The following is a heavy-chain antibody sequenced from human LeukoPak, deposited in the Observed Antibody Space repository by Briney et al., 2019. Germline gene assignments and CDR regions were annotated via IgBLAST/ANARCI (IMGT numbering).Heavy chain of an antibody. D-gene: IGHD6-19*01. J-gene: IGHJ6*04. CDR2: ISGGGGGT. Sequence: PGGSLRLSCAASGFTFSSCAMSWVRQAPGKGLEWVPGISGGGGGTNYADSVKGRFTISRDNPKNTLYLEMNHLRVEDTAVYYCAKDRWEQWLGVSYYDYGMDVWGKGTTVTVSS. V-gene: IGHV3-23*01. CDR3: AKDRWEQWLGVSYYDYGMDV. CDR1: GFTFSSCA.